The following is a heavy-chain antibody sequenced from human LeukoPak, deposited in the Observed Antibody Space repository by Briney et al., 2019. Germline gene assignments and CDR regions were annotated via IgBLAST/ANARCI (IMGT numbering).Heavy chain of an antibody. CDR1: GGSFSGYY. CDR2: INHSGST. J-gene: IGHJ5*02. D-gene: IGHD2-2*02. CDR3: ARGRGYCSSTSCYRREYNWSDP. Sequence: PSETLSLTCAVYGGSFSGYYWSWIRQPPGKGLEWIGEINHSGSTNYNPSLKSRVTISVDTSKNQFSLKLSSVTAADTAVYYCARGRGYCSSTSCYRREYNWSDPWGQGTLVTVSS. V-gene: IGHV4-34*01.